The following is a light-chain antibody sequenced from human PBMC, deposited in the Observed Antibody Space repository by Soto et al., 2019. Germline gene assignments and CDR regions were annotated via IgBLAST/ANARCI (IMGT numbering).Light chain of an antibody. CDR1: QSVLYSSNNKNY. J-gene: IGKJ1*01. CDR3: QQYYSTPRT. CDR2: WAS. V-gene: IGKV4-1*01. Sequence: DIVMTQSPDSLAVSLGERATINCKSSQSVLYSSNNKNYLAWYQQKPGQPPKLLIYWASTRESGVPDRFSGRGSGTDFTITISSLQAEDVAVYYCQQYYSTPRTFGQGTKVEIK.